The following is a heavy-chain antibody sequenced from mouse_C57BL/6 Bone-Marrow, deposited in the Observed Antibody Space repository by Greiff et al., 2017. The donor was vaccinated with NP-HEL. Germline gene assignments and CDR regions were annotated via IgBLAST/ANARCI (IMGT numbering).Heavy chain of an antibody. D-gene: IGHD2-2*01. CDR3: ALWLRRWFAY. CDR2: INPNNGGT. CDR1: GYTFTDYY. Sequence: EVQLQQSGPELVKPGASVKISCKASGYTFTDYYMNWVKQSHGKSLEWIGDINPNNGGTSYNQKFKGKATLTVDKSSSTAYMELRSLTSADSAVYYCALWLRRWFAYWGQGTLVTVSA. J-gene: IGHJ3*01. V-gene: IGHV1-26*01.